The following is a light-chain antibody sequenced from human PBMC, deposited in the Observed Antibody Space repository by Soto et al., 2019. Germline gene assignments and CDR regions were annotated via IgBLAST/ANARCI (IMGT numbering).Light chain of an antibody. J-gene: IGKJ5*01. CDR2: GAS. CDR1: QSVSNNY. Sequence: PATLSLSPGARATLSCRASQSVSNNYLAWYQQKPGQARRRLIYGASSRATGIPDRFSGSGSGTDFTLTISRLAPEDFAVYYCQQYSTSPTFGEGTRLEIK. V-gene: IGKV3-20*01. CDR3: QQYSTSPT.